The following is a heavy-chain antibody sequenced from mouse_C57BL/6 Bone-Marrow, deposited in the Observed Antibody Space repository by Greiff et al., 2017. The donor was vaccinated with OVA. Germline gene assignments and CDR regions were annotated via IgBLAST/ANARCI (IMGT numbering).Heavy chain of an antibody. CDR1: GFTFSDYY. V-gene: IGHV5-12*01. J-gene: IGHJ3*01. D-gene: IGHD3-3*01. CDR2: ISNGGGST. CDR3: ARPDTWFAY. Sequence: EVKLMESGGGLVQPGGSLKLSCAASGFTFSDYYMYWVRQTPEKRLEWVAYISNGGGSTYYPDTVKGRFTISRDNAKNTLYLQMSRLKSEDTAMYYCARPDTWFAYWGQGTLVTVSA.